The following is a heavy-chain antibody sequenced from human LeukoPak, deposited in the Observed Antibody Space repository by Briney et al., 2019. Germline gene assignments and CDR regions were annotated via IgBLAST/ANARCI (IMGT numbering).Heavy chain of an antibody. V-gene: IGHV4-61*01. CDR1: DDSVSSDNYY. CDR3: ARRKAVRPRDYYFDY. J-gene: IGHJ4*02. D-gene: IGHD6-6*01. Sequence: SETLSLTCTVSDDSVSSDNYYWSWIRQPPGKGLEWIGYVYYSGSPNYNPSLKSRVTISVDTSKTQFSLKLSSVTAADTAVYFCARRKAVRPRDYYFDYWGQGTLVTVSS. CDR2: VYYSGSP.